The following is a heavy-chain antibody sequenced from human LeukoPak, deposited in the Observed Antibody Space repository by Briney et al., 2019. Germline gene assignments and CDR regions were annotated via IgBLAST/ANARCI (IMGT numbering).Heavy chain of an antibody. J-gene: IGHJ4*02. V-gene: IGHV3-48*03. Sequence: GGSLRLSRAVSGFPFSVFEMNWVRQAPGKGLEWVSNIGSSGTTRYYADSVKGRFSISRDNAKNSLYLQMNSLRVEDTGVYYCALLAVASDFDYWGQGALVTVSS. CDR1: GFPFSVFE. CDR3: ALLAVASDFDY. D-gene: IGHD6-19*01. CDR2: IGSSGTTR.